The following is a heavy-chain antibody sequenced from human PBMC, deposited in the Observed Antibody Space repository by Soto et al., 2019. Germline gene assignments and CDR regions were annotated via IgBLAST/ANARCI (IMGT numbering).Heavy chain of an antibody. Sequence: PSETLSLTCAVYGGSFSGYYWSWIRQPPGKGLEWIGEINHSGSTNYNPSLKSRVTISVDTSKNQFSLQLSSVTAADTAVYYCASFLVGAPQYYYYGMDVWGQGTTVTVS. D-gene: IGHD1-26*01. V-gene: IGHV4-34*01. CDR3: ASFLVGAPQYYYYGMDV. CDR2: INHSGST. CDR1: GGSFSGYY. J-gene: IGHJ6*02.